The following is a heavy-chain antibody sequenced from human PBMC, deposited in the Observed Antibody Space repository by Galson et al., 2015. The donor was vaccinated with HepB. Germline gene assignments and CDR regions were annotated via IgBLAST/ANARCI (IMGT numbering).Heavy chain of an antibody. CDR1: GYSFTSYW. V-gene: IGHV5-51*01. CDR2: IYPGDSDT. Sequence: QSGAEVKKPGESLKISCKGSGYSFTSYWIGWVRQMPGKGLEWMGIIYPGDSDTRYSPSFQGQVTISADKSISTAYLQWSSLKASDTAMYYCARLAVAATYYYYGMDVWGQGTTVTVSS. CDR3: ARLAVAATYYYYGMDV. D-gene: IGHD2-15*01. J-gene: IGHJ6*02.